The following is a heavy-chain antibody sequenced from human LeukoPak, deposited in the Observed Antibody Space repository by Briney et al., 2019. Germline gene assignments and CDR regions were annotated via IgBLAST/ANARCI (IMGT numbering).Heavy chain of an antibody. V-gene: IGHV3-30*02. Sequence: PGGSLKLSCGASGFSFSSYGMHWVRQAPGKGLEWVAFIRYDGSNKYYADSVKGRFTISRDNSKNTLYLQMNSLRAEDTAVYYCARGYYDILTGYSDYWGQGTLVTVSS. CDR1: GFSFSSYG. J-gene: IGHJ4*02. CDR3: ARGYYDILTGYSDY. CDR2: IRYDGSNK. D-gene: IGHD3-9*01.